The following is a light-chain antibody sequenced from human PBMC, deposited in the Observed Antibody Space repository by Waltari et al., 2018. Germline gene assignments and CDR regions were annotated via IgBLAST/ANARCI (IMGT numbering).Light chain of an antibody. V-gene: IGKV3-20*01. CDR1: QPVNFNY. CDR3: QQYGTSVPGV. CDR2: RTS. J-gene: IGKJ4*01. Sequence: EIVLTQSPGTLSLSPGERATLFCRASQPVNFNYVAWYQQVAGQPPWLLIFRTSDRATGIPDRFSGRGSGTDFTLTISRLEPEDFAVYYCQQYGTSVPGVFGGGTKVEI.